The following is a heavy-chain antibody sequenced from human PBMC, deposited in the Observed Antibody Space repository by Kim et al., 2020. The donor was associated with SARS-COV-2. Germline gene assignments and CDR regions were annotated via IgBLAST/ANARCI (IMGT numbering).Heavy chain of an antibody. V-gene: IGHV4-39*01. J-gene: IGHJ6*02. CDR1: GGSISSSSYY. Sequence: SETLSLTCTVSGGSISSSSYYWGWIRQPPGKGLEWIGSIYYSGSTYYNPSLKSRVTISVDTSKNQFSLKLSSVTAADTAVYYCASQGRIYGRRWPAGGMDVWGQGTTVTVSS. CDR2: IYYSGST. CDR3: ASQGRIYGRRWPAGGMDV. D-gene: IGHD3-10*01.